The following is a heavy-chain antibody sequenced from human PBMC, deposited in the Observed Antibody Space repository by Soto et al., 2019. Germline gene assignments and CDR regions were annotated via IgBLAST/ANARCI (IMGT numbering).Heavy chain of an antibody. V-gene: IGHV4-59*13. CDR2: IYYSGST. CDR3: ARKGPYYGSGSYWPYCFDY. D-gene: IGHD3-10*01. J-gene: IGHJ4*02. Sequence: PSETLSLTCTVSGGYISSYYWSWIRQPPGKGLEWIGYIYYSGSTNYNPSLKSRVTISEDTSKNQFSLKLSSVTAADTAVYYCARKGPYYGSGSYWPYCFDYWGQGTLVTVSS. CDR1: GGYISSYY.